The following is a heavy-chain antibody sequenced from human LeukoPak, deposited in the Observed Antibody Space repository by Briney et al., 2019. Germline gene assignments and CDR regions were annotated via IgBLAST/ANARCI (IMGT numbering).Heavy chain of an antibody. CDR3: ARGAGWYEY. V-gene: IGHV4-59*01. CDR1: GGSINNYH. CDR2: IHYSGST. Sequence: SETLFLTCTVSGGSINNYHWSWLRQPPGKGLEWIGYIHYSGSTNYNFSRKSRVTISVDTSKSQFSLKLSSVTAADTAVYYCARGAGWYEYWGQGTLVTVSS. D-gene: IGHD6-19*01. J-gene: IGHJ4*02.